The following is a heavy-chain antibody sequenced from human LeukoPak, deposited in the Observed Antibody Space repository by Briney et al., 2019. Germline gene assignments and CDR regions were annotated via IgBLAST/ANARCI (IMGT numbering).Heavy chain of an antibody. V-gene: IGHV5-51*01. CDR1: GYTFTRYW. D-gene: IGHD2-15*01. Sequence: GESLKIPCKASGYTFTRYWIGWVRQVPGKGLEWMGIIYPGDSDTTYSPSFRGQVTISADKSSSIIYLQWSSLKASDTAMYYCAREGNTRHYMDVWGKGATVSVS. CDR2: IYPGDSDT. J-gene: IGHJ6*03. CDR3: AREGNTRHYMDV.